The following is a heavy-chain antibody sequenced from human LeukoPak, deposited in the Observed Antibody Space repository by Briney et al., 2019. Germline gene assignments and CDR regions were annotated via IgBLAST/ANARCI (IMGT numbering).Heavy chain of an antibody. CDR3: ARLGFCSNNTCNAFDY. V-gene: IGHV5-51*01. CDR1: GYSFTNYW. CDR2: IYPGDSDT. Sequence: GESLKISCKGSGYSFTNYWIGWVRQTPGKGLERMGIIYPGDSDTRYSPSFQGQATISADKSTSTAYLQWSSLKASDTATYYCARLGFCSNNTCNAFDYWGQGTLVTVSS. D-gene: IGHD2-2*01. J-gene: IGHJ4*02.